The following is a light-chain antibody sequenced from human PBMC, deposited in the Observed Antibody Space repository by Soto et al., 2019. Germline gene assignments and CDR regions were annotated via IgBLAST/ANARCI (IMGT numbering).Light chain of an antibody. CDR3: QRYNNSPPVT. CDR1: QDINSY. Sequence: DIQMTQSPSSLSASVGDRVTITCRASQDINSYLAWYQQKPGKPPKLLIYAASTLQSGVPSRFSGGGSGTDFTLTINSLQPEDVATYYCQRYNNSPPVTFGPGTKV. CDR2: AAS. V-gene: IGKV1-27*01. J-gene: IGKJ3*01.